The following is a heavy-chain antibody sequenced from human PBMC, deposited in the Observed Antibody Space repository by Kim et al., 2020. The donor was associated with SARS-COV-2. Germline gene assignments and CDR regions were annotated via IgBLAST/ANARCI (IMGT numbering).Heavy chain of an antibody. Sequence: GGSLRLSCAASGFTFSSYSMNWVRQAPGKGLEWVSYMSRTSSTIYYADSVKGRFTISRDNAKNSLYLQMNSLRAEDTAVYYCARAQGVYSSNWPFDYWGQGTLVTVSS. V-gene: IGHV3-48*04. CDR1: GFTFSSYS. J-gene: IGHJ4*02. CDR3: ARAQGVYSSNWPFDY. CDR2: MSRTSSTI. D-gene: IGHD6-13*01.